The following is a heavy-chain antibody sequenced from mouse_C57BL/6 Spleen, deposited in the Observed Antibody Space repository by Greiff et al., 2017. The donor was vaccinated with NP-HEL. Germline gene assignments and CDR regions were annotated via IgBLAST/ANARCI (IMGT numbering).Heavy chain of an antibody. Sequence: VQLQQSGAELVKPGASVKLSCKASGYTFTSYWMHWVKQRPGQGLEWIGMIHPNSGSTNYNEKFKSKATLTVDKSSSTAYMQLSSLTSEDSAVYYCARSNYYGSSYYAWFAYWGQGTLVTVSA. CDR2: IHPNSGST. J-gene: IGHJ3*01. CDR3: ARSNYYGSSYYAWFAY. CDR1: GYTFTSYW. V-gene: IGHV1-64*01. D-gene: IGHD1-1*01.